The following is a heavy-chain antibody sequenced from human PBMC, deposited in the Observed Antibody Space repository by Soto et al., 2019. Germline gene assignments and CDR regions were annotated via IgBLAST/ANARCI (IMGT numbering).Heavy chain of an antibody. J-gene: IGHJ6*02. CDR2: IIPIFGTA. CDR1: GGTFSSYA. D-gene: IGHD1-26*01. CDR3: AGGGATISYYYYGMDV. Sequence: QVQLVQAGAEVKKPGSSVKVSCKASGGTFSSYAISWVRQAPGQGLEWMGGIIPIFGTANYAQKFQGRVTITADESTSTAYVEQSSLRSEDTAVYYCAGGGATISYYYYGMDVWGQGTTVTVSS. V-gene: IGHV1-69*01.